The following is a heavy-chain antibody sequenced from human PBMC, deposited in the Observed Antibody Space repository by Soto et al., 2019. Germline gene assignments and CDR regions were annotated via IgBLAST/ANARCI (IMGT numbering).Heavy chain of an antibody. Sequence: SVNVSCKSSGGTFSSYSISWVRQAPGQGLEWMGGIIPIFGTANYAQKFQGRVTITADESTSTAYMELSSLRSEDTAVYYCARITSGGNSGGDWFDPWGQGTLVTVSS. V-gene: IGHV1-69*13. CDR2: IIPIFGTA. D-gene: IGHD2-21*02. J-gene: IGHJ5*02. CDR1: GGTFSSYS. CDR3: ARITSGGNSGGDWFDP.